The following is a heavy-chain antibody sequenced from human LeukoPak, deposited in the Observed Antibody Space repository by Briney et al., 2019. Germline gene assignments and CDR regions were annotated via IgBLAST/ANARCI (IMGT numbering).Heavy chain of an antibody. J-gene: IGHJ4*02. D-gene: IGHD2-2*01. CDR1: GFTFSSYA. CDR3: ARDLVVVPPFDY. Sequence: GGSLRLSCAASGFTFSSYAMHWFRQAPGKGLEWVAVISYDGSNKYYADSVKGRFTISRDNSKNTLYLQMNSLRAEDTAVYYCARDLVVVPPFDYWGQGTLVTVSS. V-gene: IGHV3-30-3*01. CDR2: ISYDGSNK.